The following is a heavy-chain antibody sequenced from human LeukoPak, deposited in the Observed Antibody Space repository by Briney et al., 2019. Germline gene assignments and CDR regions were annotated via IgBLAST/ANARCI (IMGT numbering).Heavy chain of an antibody. V-gene: IGHV3-33*01. CDR1: GFTFSSYG. J-gene: IGHJ6*02. CDR3: AREAFGRNLDV. Sequence: GGSLRLSCAASGFTFSSYGMHWVRQAPGKGLEWVAVIWYDGSNKYYADSVKGRFTISRDSSKNTLYLQMNSLRAEDTAVYYCAREAFGRNLDVWGQGTTVTVSS. D-gene: IGHD1-7*01. CDR2: IWYDGSNK.